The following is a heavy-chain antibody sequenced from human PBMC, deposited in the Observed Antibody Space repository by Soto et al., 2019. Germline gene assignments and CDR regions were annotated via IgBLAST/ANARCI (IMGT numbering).Heavy chain of an antibody. J-gene: IGHJ5*02. CDR2: IYYSGST. CDR3: ARDHSKDTTVVTAGWFDP. CDR1: GGSISSYY. D-gene: IGHD2-15*01. Sequence: QVQLQESGPGLVKPSETLSLTCTVSGGSISSYYWSWIRQPPGKGLEWIGYIYYSGSTNYNPSLKNRVTISVDTAKNQFSRKLSSVTAADTAVYYCARDHSKDTTVVTAGWFDPWGQGTLVTVSS. V-gene: IGHV4-59*01.